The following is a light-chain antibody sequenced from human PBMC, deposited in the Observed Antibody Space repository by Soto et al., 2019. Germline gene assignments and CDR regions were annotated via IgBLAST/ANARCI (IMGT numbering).Light chain of an antibody. CDR3: QSLGTGIQV. CDR1: SGYSTYA. CDR2: INYDGTH. Sequence: QLVLTQSPSASASLGASVKLTCTLSSGYSTYAIAWHQQQSEKGPRCLMKINYDGTHSKGDGFFDRFSGSSSGAERHLTISSLQSEDEADYYCQSLGTGIQVFGGGTKLTVL. J-gene: IGLJ3*02. V-gene: IGLV4-69*01.